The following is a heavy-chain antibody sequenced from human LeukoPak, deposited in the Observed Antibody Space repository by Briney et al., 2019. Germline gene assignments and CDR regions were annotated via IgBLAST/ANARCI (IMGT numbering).Heavy chain of an antibody. V-gene: IGHV3-30*18. CDR3: AKDAGRLTASTRGWFDP. D-gene: IGHD2-21*02. J-gene: IGHJ5*02. CDR2: ISYDGSNK. CDR1: GFTFSSYG. Sequence: GGSLRLSCAASGFTFSSYGMHWVRQAPGKGLEWVAVISYDGSNKYYADSVKGRFTISRDNSKNTLYLQMNSLRAEDTAVYYCAKDAGRLTASTRGWFDPWGQGTLVTVSS.